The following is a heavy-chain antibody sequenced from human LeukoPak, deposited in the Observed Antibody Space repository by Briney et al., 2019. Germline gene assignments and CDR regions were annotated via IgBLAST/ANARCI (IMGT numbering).Heavy chain of an antibody. CDR2: INHSGST. V-gene: IGHV4-34*01. CDR3: ARGRVSDY. Sequence: SETLSLTCAVYGGSFSGYYWSWIRHPPGKGLEWIGEINHSGSTNYNPSLKSRVTISVDTSKNQFSLKLSSVTAADTAVYYCARGRVSDYWGQGTLVTVSS. D-gene: IGHD6-13*01. CDR1: GGSFSGYY. J-gene: IGHJ4*02.